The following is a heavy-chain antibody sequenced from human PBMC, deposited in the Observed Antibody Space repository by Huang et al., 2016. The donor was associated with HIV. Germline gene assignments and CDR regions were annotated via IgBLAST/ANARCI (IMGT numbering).Heavy chain of an antibody. CDR1: GFTFSASR. Sequence: EVPLVESGGALVPPGGSLTLSCSPSGFTFSASRINWVRQDSGTGLGWLGGIRTEADESATIYPRSVKGRFTNARDDSADTADLQMSSRTVEESAVYYCRRSKLAAVATSFDWGQGTLVTVSA. J-gene: IGHJ4*02. CDR2: IRTEADESAT. D-gene: IGHD5-12*01. V-gene: IGHV3-73*02. CDR3: RRSKLAAVATSFD.